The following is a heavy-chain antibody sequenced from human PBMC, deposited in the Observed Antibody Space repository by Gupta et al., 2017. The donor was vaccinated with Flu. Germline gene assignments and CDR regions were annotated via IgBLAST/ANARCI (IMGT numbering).Heavy chain of an antibody. Sequence: QPRGKGLEWIGEINHSGSTSYIPSLKSRVTISVDTSKNQFSLKLSSVTAADTAVYYCARGLGIVGRIGLFEYWGQGPLVTVSS. V-gene: IGHV4-34*01. CDR2: INHSGST. D-gene: IGHD1-26*01. CDR3: ARGLGIVGRIGLFEY. J-gene: IGHJ4*02.